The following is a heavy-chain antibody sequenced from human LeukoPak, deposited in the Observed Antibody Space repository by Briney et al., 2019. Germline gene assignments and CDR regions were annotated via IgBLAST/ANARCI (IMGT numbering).Heavy chain of an antibody. CDR1: GYTFTSYD. CDR2: MNPNSGNT. V-gene: IGHV1-8*01. J-gene: IGHJ4*02. CDR3: AILLHYYSSSEGNLDY. D-gene: IGHD3-22*01. Sequence: ASVKVSCKASGYTFTSYDINWVRQATGQGLEWMGWMNPNSGNTGYAQKFQGRVTMTRNTSISTAYMELSSLRSEDTAVYYCAILLHYYSSSEGNLDYWGQGTLVTVSS.